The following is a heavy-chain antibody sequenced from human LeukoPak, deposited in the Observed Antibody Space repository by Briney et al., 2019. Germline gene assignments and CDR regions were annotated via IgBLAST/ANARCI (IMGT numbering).Heavy chain of an antibody. V-gene: IGHV1-69*05. CDR1: GGTFSSYA. D-gene: IGHD6-6*01. J-gene: IGHJ5*02. CDR2: IIPIFGTA. Sequence: SVRVSCKASGGTFSSYAISWVRQAPGQGLEWMGGIIPIFGTANYAQKFQGRVTITTDESTSTAYMELSSLRSEDTAVYYCARMYSSSSYNWFDPWGQGTLVTVSS. CDR3: ARMYSSSSYNWFDP.